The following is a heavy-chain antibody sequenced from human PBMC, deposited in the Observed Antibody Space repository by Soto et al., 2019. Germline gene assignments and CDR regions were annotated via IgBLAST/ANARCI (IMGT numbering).Heavy chain of an antibody. CDR1: GFTFSTYA. CDR3: AKRRGAGGDFDY. CDR2: VSSGGGT. V-gene: IGHV3-23*01. J-gene: IGHJ4*02. Sequence: PGGSLRLSCAASGFTFSTYAMGWVRQAPGTGLEWVSVVSSGGGTHYADSVKGRFTVSRDNSKNTLSLQMNSLRADDTAVYYCAKRRGAGGDFDYWGQGALVTVSS. D-gene: IGHD2-15*01.